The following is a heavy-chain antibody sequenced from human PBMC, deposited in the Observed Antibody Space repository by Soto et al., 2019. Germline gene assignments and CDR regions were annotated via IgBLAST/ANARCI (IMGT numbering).Heavy chain of an antibody. CDR1: GGSFSGYY. D-gene: IGHD7-27*01. CDR3: ARCVHCSTGGRFDP. Sequence: SETLSLTCAVYGGSFSGYYWCWIRQPPGKGLEWIGEINHSGSTNFNPSLKSRVSISVDTSQKQFSLTLTSVTAADTAVYYCARCVHCSTGGRFDPWGLGALVTVSS. J-gene: IGHJ5*02. V-gene: IGHV4-34*01. CDR2: INHSGST.